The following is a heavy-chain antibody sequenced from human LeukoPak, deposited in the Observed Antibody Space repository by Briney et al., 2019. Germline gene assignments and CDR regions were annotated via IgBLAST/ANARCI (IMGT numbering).Heavy chain of an antibody. J-gene: IGHJ4*02. D-gene: IGHD4-17*01. CDR3: ARLVDYGDYDWIFDY. CDR2: ISSSSSYI. V-gene: IGHV3-21*01. CDR1: GFTFSSYT. Sequence: GGSLRLSCAASGFTFSSYTMNWVRQAPGKGLEWVSSISSSSSYIYYADSVKGRFTISRDNAKNSLYLQMNSLRAEDTAVYYCARLVDYGDYDWIFDYWGQGTLVTVSS.